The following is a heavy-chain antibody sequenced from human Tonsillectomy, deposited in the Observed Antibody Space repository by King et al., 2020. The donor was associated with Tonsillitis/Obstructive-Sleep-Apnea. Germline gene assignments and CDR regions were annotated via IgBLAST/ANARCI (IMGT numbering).Heavy chain of an antibody. Sequence: VQLVESGGGVVQPGRSLRLSCAASGFPLSFYGMHWVRQAPGKGLEWVAVISFDVSNKYYTDSVKGRFTISRDNSKNTLYLQMNSLRAEDTAVYYCAKEEGYCSGGSCYSAYFQHWGQGTLVTVSS. D-gene: IGHD2-15*01. V-gene: IGHV3-30*18. J-gene: IGHJ1*01. CDR3: AKEEGYCSGGSCYSAYFQH. CDR2: ISFDVSNK. CDR1: GFPLSFYG.